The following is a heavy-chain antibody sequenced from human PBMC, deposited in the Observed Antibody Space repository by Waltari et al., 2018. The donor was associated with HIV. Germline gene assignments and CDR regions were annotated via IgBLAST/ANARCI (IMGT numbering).Heavy chain of an antibody. Sequence: EVQLVESGGGLVQPGGSLRLSCAASGFTFTNYAMNWVRQAPGKGLEWVSASSGSGGSTYYADSVKGRFTISRDNSKNTLYLQMNSLRAEDTVVYYCAKDDSTGSSGYYPFHYWGQGTLITVST. CDR2: SSGSGGST. J-gene: IGHJ4*02. D-gene: IGHD3-22*01. V-gene: IGHV3-23*04. CDR3: AKDDSTGSSGYYPFHY. CDR1: GFTFTNYA.